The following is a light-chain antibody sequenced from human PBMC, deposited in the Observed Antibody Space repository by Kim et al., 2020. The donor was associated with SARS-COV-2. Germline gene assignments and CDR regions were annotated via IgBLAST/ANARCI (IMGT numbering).Light chain of an antibody. CDR3: SSYTGSNHYV. CDR1: SSDVGGYNY. V-gene: IGLV2-8*01. CDR2: EVS. J-gene: IGLJ1*01. Sequence: QSALTQPPSASGSPGQSVTIPCTGTSSDVGGYNYVSSYQQHPGKVPKLMIYEVSKWPSGVTDRFSGSKSGNTASLTVSGLQAEDEADYYCSSYTGSNHYVFGTETKVTVL.